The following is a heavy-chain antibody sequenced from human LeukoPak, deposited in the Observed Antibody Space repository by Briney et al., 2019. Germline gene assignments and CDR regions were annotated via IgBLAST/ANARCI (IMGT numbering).Heavy chain of an antibody. CDR2: IYHSGST. CDR1: GGSISSSSYY. D-gene: IGHD5-18*01. J-gene: IGHJ4*02. V-gene: IGHV4-39*07. Sequence: SETLSLTCTVSGGSISSSSYYWGWIRQPPGKGLEWIGSIYHSGSTYYNPSLKSRVTISVDTSKNQFSLKLSSVTAADTAVYYCAREDSYPYYFDYWGQGTLVTVSS. CDR3: AREDSYPYYFDY.